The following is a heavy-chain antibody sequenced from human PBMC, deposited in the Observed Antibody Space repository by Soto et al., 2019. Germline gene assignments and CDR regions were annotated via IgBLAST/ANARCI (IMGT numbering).Heavy chain of an antibody. D-gene: IGHD2-8*01. CDR3: ARGHSTDCSNGLCSFFYHHDTDV. Sequence: GASVKVSCKASGYSFTDYHIHWVRQAPGQGLEWLGRINPKSGGTSTAQKFQGWVTMTRDRSISTVYMELTRLGSDDTAVYFCARGHSTDCSNGLCSFFYHHDTDVSCPGTTVTVFS. CDR2: INPKSGGT. CDR1: GYSFTDYH. J-gene: IGHJ6*02. V-gene: IGHV1-2*04.